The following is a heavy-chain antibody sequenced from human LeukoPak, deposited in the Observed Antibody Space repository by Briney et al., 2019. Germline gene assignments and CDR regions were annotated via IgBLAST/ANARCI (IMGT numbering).Heavy chain of an antibody. CDR2: IKQDGSEK. V-gene: IGHV3-7*04. J-gene: IGHJ4*02. CDR3: ARGKYYFDY. Sequence: GGSLRLSCAVSGFTFSSYWMTWVRQAPGKGLEWVANIKQDGSEKYYVDSVKGRFTISRGNAKNSLYLQMNSLRAEDTAVYYCARGKYYFDYWGQGTLVTVSS. CDR1: GFTFSSYW.